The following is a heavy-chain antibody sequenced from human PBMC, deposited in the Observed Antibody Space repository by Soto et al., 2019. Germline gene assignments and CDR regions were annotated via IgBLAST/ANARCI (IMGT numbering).Heavy chain of an antibody. D-gene: IGHD2-2*02. CDR2: INPNRGGT. V-gene: IGHV1-2*02. J-gene: IGHJ6*02. CDR3: AREGYCSSTSCYNYYYYGMDV. CDR1: GYTFTGYY. Sequence: ASVKVSCKASGYTFTGYYMHWVRQAPGQGLEWMGWINPNRGGTNYAQKFQGRVTMTRDTSISTAYMELSRLRSDDTAVYYCAREGYCSSTSCYNYYYYGMDVWGQGTTVTVSS.